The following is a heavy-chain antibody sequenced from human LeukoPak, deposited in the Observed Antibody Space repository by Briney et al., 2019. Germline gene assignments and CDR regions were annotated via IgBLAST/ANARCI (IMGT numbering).Heavy chain of an antibody. D-gene: IGHD3-16*02. CDR2: IYSSGSA. Sequence: PSETLSLAWSLSGASINNNVGASVRQPPGKGLEWIGYIYSSGSANYNPSLKSRVIISRDTSKNQISLNLTSVTAADTAVYFCARYRNYHHTWGHGTLVTVSS. V-gene: IGHV4-59*08. CDR1: GASINNNV. J-gene: IGHJ4*01. CDR3: ARYRNYHHT.